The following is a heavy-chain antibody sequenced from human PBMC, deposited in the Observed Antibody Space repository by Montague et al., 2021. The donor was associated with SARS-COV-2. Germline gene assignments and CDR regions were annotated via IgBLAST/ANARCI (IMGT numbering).Heavy chain of an antibody. CDR2: INHTGSA. V-gene: IGHV4-34*01. J-gene: IGHJ3*01. Sequence: SETLSLTCAVYRGSFSDFYWTWIRQSPGKGLEWIGEINHTGSATYNPTLKGRVTLSRDTSKNQFSLKLQSVTPADTAVYYCARGQVTAFTILIVFPAAGALDSWGRGTTVTVSS. CDR1: RGSFSDFY. CDR3: ARGQVTAFTILIVFPAAGALDS. D-gene: IGHD5-24*01.